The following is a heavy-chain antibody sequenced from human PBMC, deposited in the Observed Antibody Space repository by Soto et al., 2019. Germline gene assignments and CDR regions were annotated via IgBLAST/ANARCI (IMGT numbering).Heavy chain of an antibody. CDR3: AKDPNDGYSLRRGFGMDV. V-gene: IGHV3-23*01. Sequence: GSLRLSCAASGFTFSSYAMSWVRQAPGKGLEWVSAISGSGGSTYYADSVKGRFTISRDNSKNTLYLQMNSLRAEDTAVYYCAKDPNDGYSLRRGFGMDVWGQGTTVTVSS. CDR2: ISGSGGST. J-gene: IGHJ6*02. CDR1: GFTFSSYA. D-gene: IGHD5-18*01.